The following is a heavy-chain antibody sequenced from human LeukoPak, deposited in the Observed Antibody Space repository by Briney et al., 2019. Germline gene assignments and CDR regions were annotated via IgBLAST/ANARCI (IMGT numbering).Heavy chain of an antibody. CDR1: GGSISSGGYY. Sequence: SETLSLTCTVSGGSISSGGYYWSWIRQHPGKGLEWIGYIYYSGSTYYNPSLKSRVTISVDTSKNQFSLKLSSVTAADTAVYYCASHDSSSWAPYYYYSMDVWGQGTTVTVSS. CDR3: ASHDSSSWAPYYYYSMDV. V-gene: IGHV4-31*03. CDR2: IYYSGST. J-gene: IGHJ6*02. D-gene: IGHD6-13*01.